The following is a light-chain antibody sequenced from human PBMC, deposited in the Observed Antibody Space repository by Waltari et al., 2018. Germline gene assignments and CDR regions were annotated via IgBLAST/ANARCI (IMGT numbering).Light chain of an antibody. CDR1: ESVLYSSNNKNH. V-gene: IGKV4-1*01. CDR3: QQYYNTPLT. J-gene: IGKJ4*01. CDR2: WAS. Sequence: DIVMTQSPQSLAVSLCERATIICNTSESVLYSSNNKNHLAWYQQKPGQPPRLLLYWASTRESGVPDRFIGSGSETDFTLTVTSLQAEDVAVYYCQQYYNTPLTFGGGTKVEVK.